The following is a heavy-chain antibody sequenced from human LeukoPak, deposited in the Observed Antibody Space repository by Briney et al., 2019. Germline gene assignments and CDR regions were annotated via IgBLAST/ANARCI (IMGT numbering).Heavy chain of an antibody. CDR2: IKQDESEK. CDR1: GFTFSAFW. V-gene: IGHV3-7*01. CDR3: ARGVVVVAARRGESNDAFDI. J-gene: IGHJ3*02. D-gene: IGHD2-15*01. Sequence: GGSLRLSCEVSGFTFSAFWMTWVRQAPGKGLEWVANIKQDESEKYYVDSVKGRFTISRDNAKNSLYLQMNSLRAEDTAVYYCARGVVVVAARRGESNDAFDIWGQGTVVTVPS.